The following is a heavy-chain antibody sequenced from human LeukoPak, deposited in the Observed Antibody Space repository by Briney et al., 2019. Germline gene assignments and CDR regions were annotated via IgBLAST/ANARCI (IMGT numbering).Heavy chain of an antibody. CDR3: ARFSGYCSSTSCTPGD. V-gene: IGHV3-21*01. CDR1: GFTFSNYS. CDR2: LSSSSYI. Sequence: GGSLRLSCAASGFTFSNYSNNWVRPAPGEGREWGSSLSSSSYIYYADSVKGRFTISRDNAKNSLYLQMNSLRAEDTAVYYCARFSGYCSSTSCTPGDWGQGTLVTVSS. D-gene: IGHD2-2*01. J-gene: IGHJ4*02.